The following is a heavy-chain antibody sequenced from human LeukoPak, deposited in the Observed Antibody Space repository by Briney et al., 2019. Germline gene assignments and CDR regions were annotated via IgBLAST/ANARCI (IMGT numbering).Heavy chain of an antibody. J-gene: IGHJ4*02. CDR2: INSEGSST. Sequence: GGSLRLSCAASGFTFSRYWMHWVRQAPRKGLVWVSRINSEGSSTSYADSVKGRFTISRDNAKNSLYLQMNSLRAEDTAVYYCAKESARILGYCSGGSCYVDYWGQGTLVTVSS. CDR3: AKESARILGYCSGGSCYVDY. V-gene: IGHV3-74*01. CDR1: GFTFSRYW. D-gene: IGHD2-15*01.